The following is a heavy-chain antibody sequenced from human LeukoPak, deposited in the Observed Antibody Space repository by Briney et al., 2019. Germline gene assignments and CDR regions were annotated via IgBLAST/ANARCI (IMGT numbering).Heavy chain of an antibody. CDR1: GYTFSDYY. J-gene: IGHJ4*02. V-gene: IGHV1-2*02. CDR2: INPNSGGT. CDR3: ARDVLIAALGY. D-gene: IGHD6-6*01. Sequence: ASVKVSCKASGYTFSDYYMHWVRQAPGQGLEWMGWINPNSGGTNYAQKFQGRVTMTRDTSISTAYMELSSLRSEDTAVYYCARDVLIAALGYWGQETLVTVSS.